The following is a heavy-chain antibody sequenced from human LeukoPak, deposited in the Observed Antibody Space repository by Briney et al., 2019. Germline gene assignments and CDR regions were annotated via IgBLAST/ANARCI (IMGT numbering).Heavy chain of an antibody. Sequence: PGGSLRLSCAASGFTFSSYAMHWVRQAPGKGLEWEAVISYDGSNKYYADSVKGRFTISRDNSKNTLYLQMNSLRAEDTAVYYCARRAIPSQQRAMDWFDPWGQGTLVTVSS. D-gene: IGHD6-13*01. J-gene: IGHJ5*02. CDR1: GFTFSSYA. CDR2: ISYDGSNK. V-gene: IGHV3-30-3*01. CDR3: ARRAIPSQQRAMDWFDP.